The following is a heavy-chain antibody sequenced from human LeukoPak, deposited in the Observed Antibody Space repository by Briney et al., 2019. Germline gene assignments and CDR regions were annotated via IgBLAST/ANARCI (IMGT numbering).Heavy chain of an antibody. V-gene: IGHV4-39*01. D-gene: IGHD3-22*01. CDR1: GGSISSSSYY. CDR3: ARRYYYDSSGRDPFDC. Sequence: PSETLSLTCSVSGGSISSSSYYWVWIRQPPGKGLEWIGSIYYSGNTYYNPSLKSRVSISLGTSKNQFSLKLSSVTAADTAVYYCARRYYYDSSGRDPFDCWGQGTVVTVSS. CDR2: IYYSGNT. J-gene: IGHJ4*02.